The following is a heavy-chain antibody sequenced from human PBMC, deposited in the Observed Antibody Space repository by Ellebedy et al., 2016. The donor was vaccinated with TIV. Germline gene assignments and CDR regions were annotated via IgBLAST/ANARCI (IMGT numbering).Heavy chain of an antibody. CDR2: ISSSSSTI. CDR1: GFTFSRYS. CDR3: AAAAGAGDDAFDI. J-gene: IGHJ3*02. D-gene: IGHD6-13*01. Sequence: GESLKISCAASGFTFSRYSMNWVRQAPGKGLEWVSYISSSSSTIYYADSVKGRFTISRDKAENSLYLQMNSLRAEDTAVYYCAAAAGAGDDAFDIWGQGTMVTVSS. V-gene: IGHV3-48*01.